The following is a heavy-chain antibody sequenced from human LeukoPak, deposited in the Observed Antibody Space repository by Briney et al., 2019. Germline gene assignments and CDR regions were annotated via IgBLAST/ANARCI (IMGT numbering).Heavy chain of an antibody. V-gene: IGHV3-7*03. Sequence: SGGSLRLSCAASGFTFSSYAMHWVRQAPGKGLEWVANIKQDGSVKYYVDSVKGRFTISRDNAKNSLYLQMNSLRAEDTAVYNCARIGYSSSSLDFWGRGTLVTVSS. CDR1: GFTFSSYA. J-gene: IGHJ4*02. CDR2: IKQDGSVK. D-gene: IGHD6-6*01. CDR3: ARIGYSSSSLDF.